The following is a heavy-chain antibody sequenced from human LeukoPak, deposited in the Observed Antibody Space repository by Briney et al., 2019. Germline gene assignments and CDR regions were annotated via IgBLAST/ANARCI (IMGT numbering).Heavy chain of an antibody. D-gene: IGHD5-18*01. CDR3: ARGTGQRGYSSALDY. V-gene: IGHV3-30-3*01. CDR2: ISYDGSNK. J-gene: IGHJ4*02. CDR1: GFTFSSYA. Sequence: GGSLRLSCAASGFTFSSYAMHWVRQAPGKGLEWVAVISYDGSNKYYADSVKGRFTISRDNSKNTLYLQMNSLRAEDTAVYYCARGTGQRGYSSALDYWGQGTLVTVSS.